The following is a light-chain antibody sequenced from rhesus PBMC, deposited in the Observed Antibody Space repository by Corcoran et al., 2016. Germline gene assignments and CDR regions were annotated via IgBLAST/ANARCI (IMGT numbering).Light chain of an antibody. CDR3: CSYAHSNTFI. Sequence: QAALTQHRSVSGSPGQSVTISCTGTSSDIGGYNYVSWYQQHPGTAPKVMIYEVSKRPSGVSDRFSASKSGNTASLTISGLQTEDEADYYCCSYAHSNTFIFGVGTRLTVL. J-gene: IGLJ1*01. V-gene: IGLV2-32*02. CDR1: SSDIGGYNY. CDR2: EVS.